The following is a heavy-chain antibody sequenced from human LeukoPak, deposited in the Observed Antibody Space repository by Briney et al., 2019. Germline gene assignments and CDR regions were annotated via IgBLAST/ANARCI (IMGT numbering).Heavy chain of an antibody. CDR3: ARVRVAVGALYYFDL. CDR2: IFYTGNT. V-gene: IGHV4-59*01. CDR1: GGSISSYY. Sequence: PSETLSLTCTVSGGSISSYYWSWIRQPPGKGLEWIGHIFYTGNTNYNPSLRSRVTISLDTSKKQFSLKLTSVTAADTAQYYCARVRVAVGALYYFDLWGQGTLVTVSS. D-gene: IGHD2-15*01. J-gene: IGHJ4*02.